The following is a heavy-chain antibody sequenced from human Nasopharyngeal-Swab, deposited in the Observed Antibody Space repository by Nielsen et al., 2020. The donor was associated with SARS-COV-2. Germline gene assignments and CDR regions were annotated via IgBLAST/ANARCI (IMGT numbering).Heavy chain of an antibody. Sequence: GESLKISWAASGVTFSSYAMSWVRQAPGKGLEWVSAISGSGGSTYYADSVKGRFTISRDNSKNTLYLQMNSLRAEDTAVYYCAKADSSGWSLTHFDYWGQGTLVTVSS. J-gene: IGHJ4*02. CDR2: ISGSGGST. CDR3: AKADSSGWSLTHFDY. CDR1: GVTFSSYA. V-gene: IGHV3-23*01. D-gene: IGHD6-19*01.